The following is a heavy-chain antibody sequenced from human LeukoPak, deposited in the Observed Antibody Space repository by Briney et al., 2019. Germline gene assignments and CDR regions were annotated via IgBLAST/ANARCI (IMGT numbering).Heavy chain of an antibody. J-gene: IGHJ6*03. CDR3: ARVYYGSGSLHYYYYYMDV. V-gene: IGHV3-23*01. CDR1: GFTFSSYG. Sequence: GGSLRLSCAASGFTFSSYGMSWVRQAPGKGLEWVSAISGSGGSTYYADSVKGRFTISRDNSKNTLYLQMNSLRAEDTAVYYCARVYYGSGSLHYYYYYMDVWGKGTTVTVSS. CDR2: ISGSGGST. D-gene: IGHD3-10*01.